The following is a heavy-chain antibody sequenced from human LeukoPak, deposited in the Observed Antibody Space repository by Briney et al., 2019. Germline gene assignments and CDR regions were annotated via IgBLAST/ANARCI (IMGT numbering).Heavy chain of an antibody. J-gene: IGHJ6*03. CDR2: IRYDGSDK. Sequence: GGSLRLSCAASGFTFSNYGMHWVRRAPGKGLEWVAFIRYDGSDKNYADSVKGRLTISRDNSKKTLYLQMNSLRAEDTAVYYCTKEYAGSHYYYYYMDVWGKGTTVTVSS. CDR1: GFTFSNYG. V-gene: IGHV3-30*02. CDR3: TKEYAGSHYYYYYMDV.